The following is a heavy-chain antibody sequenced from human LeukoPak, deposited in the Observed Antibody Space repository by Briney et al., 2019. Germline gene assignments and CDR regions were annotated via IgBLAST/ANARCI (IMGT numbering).Heavy chain of an antibody. CDR1: GYTFTSYG. CDR2: ISAYNGNT. Sequence: GASVKVSCKASGYTFTSYGISWVRQAPGQGLEWMGWISAYNGNTNYAQKLQGRVTMTRDMSTSTVYMELSSLRSEDTAVYYCARDFKAGYSSSWYHYWGQGTLVTVSS. J-gene: IGHJ4*02. V-gene: IGHV1-18*01. CDR3: ARDFKAGYSSSWYHY. D-gene: IGHD6-13*01.